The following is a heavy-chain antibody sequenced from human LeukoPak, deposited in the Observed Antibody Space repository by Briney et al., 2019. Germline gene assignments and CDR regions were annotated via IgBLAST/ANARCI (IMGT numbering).Heavy chain of an antibody. CDR3: GKGIVVVPAVVDD. J-gene: IGHJ4*02. Sequence: GGSLRLSCAASGFTFSSYGIHWVRQAPGNGLEFVSYIRYDGSSKYYADSVKGRFTISRDNSKNTVYLQMNSLRAEDTAVYYCGKGIVVVPAVVDDWGQGTLVTVSS. D-gene: IGHD2-2*01. CDR2: IRYDGSSK. CDR1: GFTFSSYG. V-gene: IGHV3-30*02.